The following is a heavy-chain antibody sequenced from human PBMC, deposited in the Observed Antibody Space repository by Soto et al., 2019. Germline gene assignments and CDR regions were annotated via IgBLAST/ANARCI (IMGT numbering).Heavy chain of an antibody. CDR1: GFIFSNFG. D-gene: IGHD3-22*01. CDR3: AKVPYYYSSNGYSIFDY. V-gene: IGHV3-30*18. Sequence: QVQLVESGGGVVQPARSLRLSCEASGFIFSNFGMHWVRQAPGKGLEWVAVVSHDGSNKKYLDSVEGRFTISRDNSKNTLDLEMNSLRAEDTAVYYCAKVPYYYSSNGYSIFDYWGQGTLVTVSS. CDR2: VSHDGSNK. J-gene: IGHJ4*02.